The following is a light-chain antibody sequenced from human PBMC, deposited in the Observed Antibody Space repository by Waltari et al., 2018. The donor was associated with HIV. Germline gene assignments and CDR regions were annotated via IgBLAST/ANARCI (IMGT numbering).Light chain of an antibody. Sequence: SYELTQPPSVSVSPGQTARITCPGDALPKQYAYWYQQKPGQAPVLVIYKDSGRPSGIPERCSGSSSGTTVTLTISGVQAEDEADYYCQSADSSGTYVVFGGGTKLTVL. J-gene: IGLJ2*01. V-gene: IGLV3-25*03. CDR2: KDS. CDR3: QSADSSGTYVV. CDR1: ALPKQY.